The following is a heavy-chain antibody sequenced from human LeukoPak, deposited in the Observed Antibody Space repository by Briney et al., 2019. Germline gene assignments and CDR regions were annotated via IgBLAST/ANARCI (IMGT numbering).Heavy chain of an antibody. V-gene: IGHV4-34*01. CDR2: INHSGST. Sequence: SETLSLTCAVYGGSFSGYYWSWIRQPPRKGLEWIGEINHSGSTNYNPSLKSRVTISVDTSKNQFSLKLSSVTAADTAVYYCARGSGSYSLYYFDYWGQGTLVTVSS. CDR3: ARGSGSYSLYYFDY. D-gene: IGHD1-26*01. CDR1: GGSFSGYY. J-gene: IGHJ4*02.